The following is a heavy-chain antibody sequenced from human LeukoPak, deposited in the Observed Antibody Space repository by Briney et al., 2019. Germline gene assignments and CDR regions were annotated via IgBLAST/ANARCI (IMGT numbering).Heavy chain of an antibody. CDR1: GGSISSYY. CDR2: IYYSGST. V-gene: IGHV4-59*01. Sequence: ETLSLTCTVSGGSISSYYWSWIRQPPGKGLEWIGYIYYSGSTNYNPSLKSRVTISVDTSKNQFSLKLSSVTAADTAVYYCAKSNGYGLIDYWGQGTLVTVSS. D-gene: IGHD5-12*01. J-gene: IGHJ4*02. CDR3: AKSNGYGLIDY.